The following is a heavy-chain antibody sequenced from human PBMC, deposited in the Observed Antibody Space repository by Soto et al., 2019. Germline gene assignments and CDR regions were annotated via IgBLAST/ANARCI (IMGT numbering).Heavy chain of an antibody. CDR1: GGSISSSNYY. V-gene: IGHV4-39*01. J-gene: IGHJ5*02. CDR2: IYYSGST. Sequence: PSETLSLTCTVSGGSISSSNYYWGWVRQSPGKGLEWIASIYYSGSTYYNPSLKSRVTISVDTSKNQFSLKLNSVTAADTTLYYCAGHHYYGAASPNGIDPRGQGTLVTVSA. CDR3: AGHHYYGAASPNGIDP. D-gene: IGHD3-10*01.